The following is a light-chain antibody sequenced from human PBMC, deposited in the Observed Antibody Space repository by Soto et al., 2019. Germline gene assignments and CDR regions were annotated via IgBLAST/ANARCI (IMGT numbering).Light chain of an antibody. CDR1: QSVSSSY. J-gene: IGKJ1*01. V-gene: IGKV3-20*01. Sequence: EIVLTQSPATLSLSPGERATLXXRASQSVSSSYLAWYQQKPGQAPRLXIYGASSRATGIPDRFSGSGSGTDFTLTISRLEPEDFAVYYCQQYGSSPITFGQGTKVDIK. CDR2: GAS. CDR3: QQYGSSPIT.